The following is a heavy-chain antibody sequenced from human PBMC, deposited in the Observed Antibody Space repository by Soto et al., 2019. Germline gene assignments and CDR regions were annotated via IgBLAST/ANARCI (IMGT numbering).Heavy chain of an antibody. Sequence: SLRLSCAASGFTFSSYAMSWVRQAPGKGLEWVSAISGSGGSTYYADSVKGRFTISRDNSKNTLYLQMNSLRAEDTAVYYCAKDLEWYYDFWSGYPTFGYWGQGTLVTVSS. V-gene: IGHV3-23*01. D-gene: IGHD3-3*01. J-gene: IGHJ4*02. CDR2: ISGSGGST. CDR3: AKDLEWYYDFWSGYPTFGY. CDR1: GFTFSSYA.